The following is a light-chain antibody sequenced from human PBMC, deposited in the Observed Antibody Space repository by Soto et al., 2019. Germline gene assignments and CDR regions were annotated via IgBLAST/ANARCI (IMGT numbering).Light chain of an antibody. CDR3: QQYNNWSGYT. CDR1: QSVSSN. Sequence: EIVMTQSPATLSVSPGERATLSCRASQSVSSNLAWYQQKPGQTPRLLIYGASTRATGIPARFSGSGSRTAVSLSSSSVQPADFAVYSCQQYNNWSGYTFGQGTKLEIK. CDR2: GAS. V-gene: IGKV3-15*01. J-gene: IGKJ2*01.